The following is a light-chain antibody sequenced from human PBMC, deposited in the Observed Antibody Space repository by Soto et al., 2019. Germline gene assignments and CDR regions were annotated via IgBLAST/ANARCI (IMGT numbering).Light chain of an antibody. CDR1: QSISSY. CDR3: QQFNSYPLT. V-gene: IGKV1-39*01. J-gene: IGKJ5*01. Sequence: DIQMNKNPSSLSASVGDRVTITCRASQSISSYLNWYQQKPGKVPKLLIYAASTLQSGVPSRFSGSGSGTDFTLTISSLQPEDFAAYYCQQFNSYPLTFGHGTRLEIK. CDR2: AAS.